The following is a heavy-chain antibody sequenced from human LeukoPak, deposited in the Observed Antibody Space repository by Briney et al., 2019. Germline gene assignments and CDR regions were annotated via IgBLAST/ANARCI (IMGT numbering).Heavy chain of an antibody. Sequence: GGSLRLCWAASGFTFSSYAMSWVRQAPGKGVGWVSANSGSGGSTYYADFVKGRFTISRDNSKNTLYLQMNSLRAEDAAVYYCARPQDGYNAFDYWGQGTLVTVSS. CDR2: NSGSGGST. J-gene: IGHJ4*02. V-gene: IGHV3-23*01. CDR3: ARPQDGYNAFDY. CDR1: GFTFSSYA. D-gene: IGHD5-24*01.